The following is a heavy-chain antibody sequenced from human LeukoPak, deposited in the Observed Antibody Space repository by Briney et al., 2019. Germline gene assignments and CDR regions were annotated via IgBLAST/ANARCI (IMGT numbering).Heavy chain of an antibody. J-gene: IGHJ6*03. V-gene: IGHV3-66*01. CDR3: AKDSRFRRLVGSHYMDV. CDR1: GFTVSSNH. CDR2: IYSGGST. D-gene: IGHD6-19*01. Sequence: PGGSLRLSCAASGFTVSSNHMSWVRQAPGKGLEWVSVIYSGGSTYYADSVKGRFTISRDNSKNTLYLQMNSLRAEDTAVYYCAKDSRFRRLVGSHYMDVWGKGTTVTISS.